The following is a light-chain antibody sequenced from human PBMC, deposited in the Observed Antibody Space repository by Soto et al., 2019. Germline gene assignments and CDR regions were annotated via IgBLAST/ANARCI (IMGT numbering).Light chain of an antibody. J-gene: IGKJ1*01. CDR3: KLSYNAWT. V-gene: IGKV1-39*01. Sequence: DIQVTQSPSSLSASVGDSVTITCRTSQRIGTFLNWYQQRQGRAPNLLIYSASTLQSGVPSRFNAGGSGTDFTLTITSLQPEDSATYYCKLSYNAWTFGQGTKVEIK. CDR2: SAS. CDR1: QRIGTF.